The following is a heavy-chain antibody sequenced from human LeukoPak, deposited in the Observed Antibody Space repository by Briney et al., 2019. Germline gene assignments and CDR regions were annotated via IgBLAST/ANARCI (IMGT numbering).Heavy chain of an antibody. J-gene: IGHJ4*02. V-gene: IGHV1-2*02. Sequence: GASVKVSCKASGYTFTGYYIHWLRQAPGQGLEWMGWINPNSGGTNYAQKFQGRVTMTRDTSITTAHIELSRLRSDDTAVYYCARDRDYGSGIFDYWGQGTLVTVSS. CDR2: INPNSGGT. CDR3: ARDRDYGSGIFDY. D-gene: IGHD3-10*01. CDR1: GYTFTGYY.